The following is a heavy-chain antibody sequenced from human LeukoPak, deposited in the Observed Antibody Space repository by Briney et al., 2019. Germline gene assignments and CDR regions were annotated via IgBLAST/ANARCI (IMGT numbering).Heavy chain of an antibody. D-gene: IGHD3-3*01. Sequence: PGGSLRLSCAASGFTFSSYWMSWVRQAPGKGLEWVANIKQDGSEKYYVDSVKGRFTISRDNAKNSLYLQMNSLRAEDTAVYYCARDRSGYYKYYYGMDVWGQGTTVTVSS. CDR2: IKQDGSEK. J-gene: IGHJ6*02. CDR3: ARDRSGYYKYYYGMDV. CDR1: GFTFSSYW. V-gene: IGHV3-7*03.